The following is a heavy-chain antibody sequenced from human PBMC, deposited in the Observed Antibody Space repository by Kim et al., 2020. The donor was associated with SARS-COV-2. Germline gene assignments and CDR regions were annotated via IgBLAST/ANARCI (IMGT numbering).Heavy chain of an antibody. CDR2: IYYSGST. Sequence: SETLSLTCTVSGGSINSYYWTWIRQPPGKGLEWIGYIYYSGSTNYNPSLKSRVTMSVDTAKNQFSLNLTSLTAADTAVYYCARFGSGSYVVFQHWGQGTLVTVSS. J-gene: IGHJ1*01. CDR3: ARFGSGSYVVFQH. D-gene: IGHD3-10*01. V-gene: IGHV4-59*13. CDR1: GGSINSYY.